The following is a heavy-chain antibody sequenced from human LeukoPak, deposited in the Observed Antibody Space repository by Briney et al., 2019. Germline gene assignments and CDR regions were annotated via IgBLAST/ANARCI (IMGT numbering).Heavy chain of an antibody. V-gene: IGHV3-74*03. J-gene: IGHJ4*02. D-gene: IGHD1-26*01. CDR2: IKSDGSIP. Sequence: GGSLRLSCAASGFTFSNYWMHWVRQAPGKGLVWVSRIKSDGSIPMYADSVKGRFTISRDNAKNTLYLQMNSLRAEDTAVYYCARDRGGADTDFDYWGQGTLVTVSS. CDR1: GFTFSNYW. CDR3: ARDRGGADTDFDY.